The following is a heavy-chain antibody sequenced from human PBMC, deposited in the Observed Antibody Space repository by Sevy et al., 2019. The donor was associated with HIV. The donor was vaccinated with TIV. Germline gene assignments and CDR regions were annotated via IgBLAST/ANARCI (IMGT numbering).Heavy chain of an antibody. D-gene: IGHD1-26*01. CDR1: GFTFSSYG. J-gene: IGHJ6*02. V-gene: IGHV3-30*02. CDR2: IRYDGSNK. Sequence: GGSLRLSCAASGFTFSSYGMHWVRQAPGKRLEWVAFIRYDGSNKYYADSVKGRFTISKDNSKNSLYLQMNSLRAEDTAVYYCANDEVAATILTGMDVWGQGTTVTVSS. CDR3: ANDEVAATILTGMDV.